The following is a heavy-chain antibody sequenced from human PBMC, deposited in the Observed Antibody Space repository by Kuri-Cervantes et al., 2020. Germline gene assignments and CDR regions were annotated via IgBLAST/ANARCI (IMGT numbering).Heavy chain of an antibody. CDR3: ARDRGYGDFDFTY. J-gene: IGHJ4*02. CDR2: ISPTSSHI. CDR1: GFTFNSYS. D-gene: IGHD4-17*01. V-gene: IGHV3-21*01. Sequence: ETLSLTCAASGFTFNSYSINWVRQPPGKGLEWVSSISPTSSHIYYADSVKGRFTISRDNAKNSVYLQMNSLRADDTAVYYCARDRGYGDFDFTYWGQGTLVTVSS.